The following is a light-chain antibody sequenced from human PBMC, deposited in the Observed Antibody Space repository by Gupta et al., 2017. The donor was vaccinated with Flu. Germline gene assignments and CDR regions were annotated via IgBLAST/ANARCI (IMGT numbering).Light chain of an antibody. CDR2: AAS. Sequence: DIQMTQSPSSLSASVGDRVTITCRASQSISSYLNWYQQKPGKAPKLLIYAASRVQSGVPSRFSGSGSGTDFTLTISSRQPEDFATYYCQQRYSTQWTFGQGTKVEIK. CDR3: QQRYSTQWT. CDR1: QSISSY. J-gene: IGKJ1*01. V-gene: IGKV1-39*01.